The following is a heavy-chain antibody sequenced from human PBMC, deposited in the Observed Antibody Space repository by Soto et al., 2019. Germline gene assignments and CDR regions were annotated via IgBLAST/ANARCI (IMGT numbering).Heavy chain of an antibody. Sequence: GGSLSLSCAASGFTFSSYSMNWVRQAPGKGLEWVSYISSRNSTKYYANTEKARFTISRDNAKNSLYLQMNSLRDEDTAVYYCARDYIRFLEWLLSEGYGMDVWGQGTTVTVSS. CDR2: ISSRNSTK. J-gene: IGHJ6*02. D-gene: IGHD3-3*01. V-gene: IGHV3-48*02. CDR1: GFTFSSYS. CDR3: ARDYIRFLEWLLSEGYGMDV.